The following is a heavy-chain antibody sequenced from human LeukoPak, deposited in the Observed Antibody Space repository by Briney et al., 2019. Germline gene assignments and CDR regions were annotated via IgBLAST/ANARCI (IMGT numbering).Heavy chain of an antibody. Sequence: GGSLRLSCAASGFTFSDHYMDWVRQAPGKGLEWVGRSRCKPQSYTAEYGASVKGRFTISRDDSKNSLYLQVNTLKTEDTAVYYCVRGPPAMAARALGLLDNWGQGTLVIVSS. CDR3: VRGPPAMAARALGLLDN. V-gene: IGHV3-72*01. CDR1: GFTFSDHY. J-gene: IGHJ4*02. CDR2: SRCKPQSYTA. D-gene: IGHD6-6*01.